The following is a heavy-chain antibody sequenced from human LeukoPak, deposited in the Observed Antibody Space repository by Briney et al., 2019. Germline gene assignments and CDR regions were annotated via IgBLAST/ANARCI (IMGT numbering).Heavy chain of an antibody. CDR3: ANTIFGVVRFMDV. Sequence: PGGSLRLSCAASGFTFSSYPMSWVRQAPGKGLQWVSTISGGGASTYYADSVKGRFTISRDNSKNTLYLQMNSLRAEDTAVYYCANTIFGVVRFMDVWGQGTTVTVSS. V-gene: IGHV3-23*01. CDR1: GFTFSSYP. CDR2: ISGGGAST. J-gene: IGHJ6*02. D-gene: IGHD3-3*01.